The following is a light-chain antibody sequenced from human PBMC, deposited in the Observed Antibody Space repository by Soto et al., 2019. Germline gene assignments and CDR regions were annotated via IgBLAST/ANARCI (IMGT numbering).Light chain of an antibody. CDR2: AAS. CDR3: RQYGSSQLT. Sequence: EIVLTQSPGTLSLSPGERATLSCRASQYVTSSYLAWYQQKPGQAPRLLIHAASSRATGIPDMFSGSGSGTDFSLTISRLEPEDFSVYHCRQYGSSQLTFGAGTKVEIK. CDR1: QYVTSSY. J-gene: IGKJ4*01. V-gene: IGKV3-20*01.